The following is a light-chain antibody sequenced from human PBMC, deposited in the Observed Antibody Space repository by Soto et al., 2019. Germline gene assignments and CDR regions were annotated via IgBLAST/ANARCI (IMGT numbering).Light chain of an antibody. CDR3: LLSYSDTKV. CDR1: TGSVTSGHY. J-gene: IGLJ3*02. CDR2: DTK. Sequence: VVTQEPSLTVSPGGTVTLTCGSSTGSVTSGHYPHWLQQKPGQAPRTLIYDTKNKHSWTPARFSGSLLGGKAALTLSGAQPEDEADYYCLLSYSDTKVFGPGTQLTVL. V-gene: IGLV7-46*01.